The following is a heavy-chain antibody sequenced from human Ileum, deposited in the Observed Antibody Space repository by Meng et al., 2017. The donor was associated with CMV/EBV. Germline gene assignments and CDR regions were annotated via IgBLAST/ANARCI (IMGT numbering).Heavy chain of an antibody. CDR1: GFSFKTYA. CDR3: AKVGGAYSYGYNMDI. J-gene: IGHJ6*02. D-gene: IGHD5-18*01. V-gene: IGHV3-33*06. CDR2: IWYDGNTE. Sequence: GGSLRLSCTASGFSFKTYAMHWVRQAPGKGLEWVAVIWYDGNTEFYGDSVKGRFTISRDNSKNTLYLQMSTLRAEDTAVYYCAKVGGAYSYGYNMDIWGPETTVTVSS.